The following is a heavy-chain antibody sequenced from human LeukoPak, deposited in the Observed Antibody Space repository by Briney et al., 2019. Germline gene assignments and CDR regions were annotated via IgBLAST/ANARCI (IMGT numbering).Heavy chain of an antibody. CDR1: GLTFTSAW. CDR2: IKSKGDGETT. D-gene: IGHD3-10*01. CDR3: ATDLGLTMIRGVIVH. Sequence: GGSLRLSCAASGLTFTSAWMTWVRQAPGKGLEWVGRIKSKGDGETTDYAAPVKGRFTMSRDDSKATLYLQMNSLKAEDTAVYYCATDLGLTMIRGVIVHWGQGALVTVSS. J-gene: IGHJ4*02. V-gene: IGHV3-15*01.